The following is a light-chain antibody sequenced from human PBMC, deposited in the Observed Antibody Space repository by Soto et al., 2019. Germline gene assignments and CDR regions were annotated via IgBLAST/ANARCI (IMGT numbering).Light chain of an antibody. CDR1: NNYVGGYSY. Sequence: QSVLTPPPSPSGSPGQSVTISCTGTNNYVGGYSYVSWYQQQAGEAPKLIIYEVSKRPSGVPDRFSGSKSGYTASLTASGLQAEDEADYYCSSYAGSNNFVFGTGTKSPS. CDR2: EVS. V-gene: IGLV2-8*01. J-gene: IGLJ1*01. CDR3: SSYAGSNNFV.